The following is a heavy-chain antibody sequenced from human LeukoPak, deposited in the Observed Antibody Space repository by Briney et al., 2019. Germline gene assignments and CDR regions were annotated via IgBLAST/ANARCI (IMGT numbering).Heavy chain of an antibody. CDR1: GGSISSYY. CDR3: ARLGPLDFSGSYYNVPRGGFDP. V-gene: IGHV4-59*08. J-gene: IGHJ5*02. Sequence: PSETLSLTCTVSGGSISSYYWSWIRQPPGKGLEWIGYIYYSGSTNYNPSLKSRVTISVDTSKNQFSLKLSSVTAADTAVYYCARLGPLDFSGSYYNVPRGGFDPWGQGTLVTVSS. CDR2: IYYSGST. D-gene: IGHD3-10*01.